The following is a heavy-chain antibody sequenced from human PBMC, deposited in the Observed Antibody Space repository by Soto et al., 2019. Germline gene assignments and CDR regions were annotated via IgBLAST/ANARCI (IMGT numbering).Heavy chain of an antibody. J-gene: IGHJ6*02. CDR2: IYYSGST. V-gene: IGHV4-30-4*01. D-gene: IGHD3-9*01. CDR3: ARGKTWAYDILAYGMDV. Sequence: PSETLSLTCTVSGGSISSGDYYWSWIRQPPGKGLEWIGYIYYSGSTYYNPSLKSRVTISVDTSKNQFSLKLSSVTAADTAVYYCARGKTWAYDILAYGMDVWGQGTTVTVSS. CDR1: GGSISSGDYY.